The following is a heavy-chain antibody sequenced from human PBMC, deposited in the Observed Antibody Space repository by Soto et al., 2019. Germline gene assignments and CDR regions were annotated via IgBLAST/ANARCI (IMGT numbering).Heavy chain of an antibody. CDR3: AKVSTSITIFGVVLENYYGMDV. V-gene: IGHV3-23*01. J-gene: IGHJ6*02. CDR2: ISGKGGST. D-gene: IGHD3-3*01. CDR1: GFTFNSYA. Sequence: PGGSLRLSCAASGFTFNSYAMSWVRQAPGKGLEWVSAISGKGGSTYYADSVKSRFTISRDNSKNTLYLQMNSLRAEDTAVYYCAKVSTSITIFGVVLENYYGMDVWGQGTTVTVSS.